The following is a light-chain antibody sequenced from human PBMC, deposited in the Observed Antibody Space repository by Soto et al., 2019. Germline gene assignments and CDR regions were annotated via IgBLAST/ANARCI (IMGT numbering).Light chain of an antibody. CDR3: QHYKTWPFT. V-gene: IGKV3-15*01. J-gene: IGKJ4*01. CDR1: QGVGST. Sequence: ELVLTQSPATLSVSPGEIATLSCRASQGVGSTLAWYQQEPGQAPRLLSYDASTRVTGIPARFSGDGSGTEFTLTISSIQSDEFAVYYCQHYKTWPFTFGGGTRVEI. CDR2: DAS.